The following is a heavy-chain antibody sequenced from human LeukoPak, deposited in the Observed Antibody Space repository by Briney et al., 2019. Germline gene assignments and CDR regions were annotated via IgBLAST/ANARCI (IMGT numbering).Heavy chain of an antibody. V-gene: IGHV4-4*07. CDR2: IYTSGST. Sequence: SETLSLTCTVSGGSISSYYWSWIRQPAGKGLEWIGRIYTSGSTNYNPSLKSRVTMSVDTSKNQFSLKLSSVTAADTAVYYCARDPAYYYGSGSYYDYWGQGTLVTASS. CDR3: ARDPAYYYGSGSYYDY. J-gene: IGHJ4*02. CDR1: GGSISSYY. D-gene: IGHD3-10*01.